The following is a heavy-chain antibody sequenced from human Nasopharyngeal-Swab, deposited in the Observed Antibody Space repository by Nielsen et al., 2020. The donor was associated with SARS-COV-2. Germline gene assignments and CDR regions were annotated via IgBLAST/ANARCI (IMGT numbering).Heavy chain of an antibody. Sequence: GGSLRLSCAASGFTFSSYSMNWVRQAPGKGLEWVSYISSSSSTIYYADSVKGRFTISRDNAKNSLYLQMNSLRAEDTAVYYCATSSSGVIDGPLDYWGQGTLATVSS. CDR1: GFTFSSYS. J-gene: IGHJ4*02. CDR2: ISSSSSTI. V-gene: IGHV3-48*04. CDR3: ATSSSGVIDGPLDY. D-gene: IGHD6-19*01.